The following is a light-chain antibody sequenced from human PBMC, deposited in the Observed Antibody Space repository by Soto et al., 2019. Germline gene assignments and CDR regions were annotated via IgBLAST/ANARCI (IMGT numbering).Light chain of an antibody. Sequence: QSTLTQPRSVSGSLGQSVTISCTGTSSDVGFYNYVSWYQQHPGKAPKLMIYDVSKRPSGVPDRFSGSKSGNTASLTISGLQAEDEADYYCCSYAGSYTFYVFGTGTKLTVL. CDR1: SSDVGFYNY. V-gene: IGLV2-11*01. CDR3: CSYAGSYTFYV. J-gene: IGLJ1*01. CDR2: DVS.